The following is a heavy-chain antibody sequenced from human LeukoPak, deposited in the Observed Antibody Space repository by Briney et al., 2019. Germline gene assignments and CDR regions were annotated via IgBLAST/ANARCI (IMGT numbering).Heavy chain of an antibody. CDR3: ARDSSGQGDY. D-gene: IGHD3-22*01. CDR1: GFTFSSYA. CDR2: SKNKANNYIT. J-gene: IGHJ4*02. V-gene: IGHV3-72*01. Sequence: PGGSLRLSCAVSGFTFSSYAMSWVRQAPGKGLEWVGRSKNKANNYITQYAAFVQGRFTISRDNSKNSLYLQINSLKTEDTAVYYCARDSSGQGDYWGQGTLVTVSS.